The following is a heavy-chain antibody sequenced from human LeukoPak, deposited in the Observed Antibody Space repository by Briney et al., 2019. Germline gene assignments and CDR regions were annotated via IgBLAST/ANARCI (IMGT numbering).Heavy chain of an antibody. CDR3: ARVRLRGWFDP. V-gene: IGHV4-39*07. CDR1: GGSISSSSYY. D-gene: IGHD4-17*01. J-gene: IGHJ5*02. Sequence: SETLSLTCTVSGGSISSSSYYWGWIRQPPGKGLEWIGSIYYSGSTYYNPSLKSRVTISVDTSKNQFSLKLSSVTAADTAVYYCARVRLRGWFDPWGQGTLVTVSS. CDR2: IYYSGST.